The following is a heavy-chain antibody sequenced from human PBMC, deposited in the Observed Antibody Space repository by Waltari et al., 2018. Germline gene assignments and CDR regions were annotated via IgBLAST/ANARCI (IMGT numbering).Heavy chain of an antibody. CDR3: ARDQGSSLDY. CDR2: ISYDGSNK. J-gene: IGHJ4*02. Sequence: QVQLVESGGGVVQPGRSLRLSCAASGFTFSSYAMHWVRQAPGKGLEWVAVISYDGSNKYYADSVKGRFTISRDNSKNTLYLQMNSLRAEDTAVYYCARDQGSSLDYWGQGTLVTVSS. D-gene: IGHD6-19*01. CDR1: GFTFSSYA. V-gene: IGHV3-30-3*01.